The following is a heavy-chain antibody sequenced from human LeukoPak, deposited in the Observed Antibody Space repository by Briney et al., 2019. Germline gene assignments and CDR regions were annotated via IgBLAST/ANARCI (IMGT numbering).Heavy chain of an antibody. V-gene: IGHV4-4*07. CDR3: ASSSNFYYYYMDV. CDR1: GGSISSYF. CDR2: IYSNGIT. J-gene: IGHJ6*03. Sequence: SETLSLTCTVSGGSISSYFWTWILQPAGKGLEWIGRIYSNGITNYNPSLKSRVTMSIDTSKKEFSLKLSSVTAADTAIYYCASSSNFYYYYMDVWGKGTTVTVSS.